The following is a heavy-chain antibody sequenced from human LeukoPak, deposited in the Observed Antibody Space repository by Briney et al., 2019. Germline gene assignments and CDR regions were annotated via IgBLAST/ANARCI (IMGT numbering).Heavy chain of an antibody. J-gene: IGHJ3*01. V-gene: IGHV3-74*01. CDR2: INSDESIT. CDR1: GFTFSSSW. D-gene: IGHD3-10*01. Sequence: PGGSLRLSCAASGFTFSSSWMYWVRQAPGKGLVWVSRINSDESITTYADSVKGRFTISRDNAKNSLYLQMNSLRAEDTAVYYCARDAPYGPDAFDLWGQGTMVTVSS. CDR3: ARDAPYGPDAFDL.